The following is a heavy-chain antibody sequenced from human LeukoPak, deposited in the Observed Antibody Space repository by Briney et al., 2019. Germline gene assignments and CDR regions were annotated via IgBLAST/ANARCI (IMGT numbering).Heavy chain of an antibody. V-gene: IGHV4-34*01. CDR2: INHSGST. CDR1: GGSFSGYY. Sequence: SETLSLTCAVYGGSFSGYYWSWIRQPPGKGLEWIGKINHSGSTNYNPSLKSRVTISVDTSKNQFSLKLSSVTAADTAVYYCASLGIVGATTTSFDYWGQGTLVTVSS. J-gene: IGHJ4*02. CDR3: ASLGIVGATTTSFDY. D-gene: IGHD1-26*01.